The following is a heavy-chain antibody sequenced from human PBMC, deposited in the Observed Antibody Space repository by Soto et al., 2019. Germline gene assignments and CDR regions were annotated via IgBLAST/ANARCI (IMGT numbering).Heavy chain of an antibody. CDR1: GFTFRNYG. CDR2: IWDDGDNK. Sequence: QVQLVESGGGVVKPGRSLRLSCAASGFTFRNYGMHWVRQAPGKGLEWVAFIWDDGDNKYYAESYAESVKGRVTISGDNSKNMLYLQMNSLRAEDTAVYYCARDGAVNTGFGKDYWGQGTLVTVSS. D-gene: IGHD3-16*01. V-gene: IGHV3-33*01. J-gene: IGHJ4*02. CDR3: ARDGAVNTGFGKDY.